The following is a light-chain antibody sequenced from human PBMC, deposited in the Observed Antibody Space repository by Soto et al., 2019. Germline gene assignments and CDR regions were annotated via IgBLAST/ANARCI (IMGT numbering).Light chain of an antibody. V-gene: IGKV3-11*01. Sequence: EIVLTQSPATLSLSPGKRATLSCRASQSVSTYLAWYQQKPGQAPRLLIYDASNRATGIPARFSGSGSGTDFTLTISSLEPEDFAVYYCQQRSNWPPYTFGQGTKLEIK. CDR1: QSVSTY. CDR2: DAS. J-gene: IGKJ2*01. CDR3: QQRSNWPPYT.